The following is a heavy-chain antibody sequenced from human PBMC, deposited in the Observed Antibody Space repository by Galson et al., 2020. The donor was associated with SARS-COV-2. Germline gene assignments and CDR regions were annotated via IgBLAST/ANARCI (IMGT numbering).Heavy chain of an antibody. CDR3: ARGIMITYHYCYGMDV. D-gene: IGHD3-16*01. CDR2: IYYSGST. Sequence: SETLSLTCTVPGGSISSYYWSWIRKPPGKGLEWIGYIYYSGSTNYNPTLKSRVTISVDTSKNQFSLKLRSVTAADTAGYYCARGIMITYHYCYGMDVWGRVTTVTVSS. V-gene: IGHV4-59*01. CDR1: GGSISSYY. J-gene: IGHJ6*02.